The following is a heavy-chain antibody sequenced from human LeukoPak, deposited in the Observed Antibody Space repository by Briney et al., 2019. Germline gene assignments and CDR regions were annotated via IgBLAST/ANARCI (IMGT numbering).Heavy chain of an antibody. CDR1: GYTFTGYY. V-gene: IGHV1-2*02. CDR2: INPNSGGT. Sequence: ASVKVSCKASGYTFTGYYMHWVRQAPGQGLEWMGWINPNSGGTNYAQKFQGRVTMTRGTSISTAYMELSRLRSDDTAVYYCAREGKDREAFDIWGQGTMVTVSS. J-gene: IGHJ3*02. CDR3: AREGKDREAFDI.